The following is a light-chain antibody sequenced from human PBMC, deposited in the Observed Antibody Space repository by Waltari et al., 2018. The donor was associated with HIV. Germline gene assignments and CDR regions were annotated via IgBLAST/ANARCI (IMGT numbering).Light chain of an antibody. V-gene: IGLV6-57*03. CDR3: QSYDRSRQAV. Sequence: NFLLTQPHSVSPSPGKTVTNSCTRSSGGIADKSRSWYHKPPGRAPTTVVYEHNRRPSGVPDRFSGSIDRSSNSASLTISGLKTEDEADYYCQSYDRSRQAVFGGGTRLTVL. J-gene: IGLJ3*02. CDR2: EHN. CDR1: SGGIADKS.